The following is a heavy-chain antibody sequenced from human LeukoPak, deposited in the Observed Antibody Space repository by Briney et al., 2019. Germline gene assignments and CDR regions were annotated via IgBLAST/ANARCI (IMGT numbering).Heavy chain of an antibody. CDR3: ARYRSGWYQDFDY. CDR1: GGSTSSYY. J-gene: IGHJ4*02. CDR2: IYYTGST. D-gene: IGHD6-19*01. Sequence: PSETLSLTCTVSGGSTSSYYWSWLRQPPGQGLEWIGHIYYTGSTTYNPSLKSRVTISVDTSKNQFSLKLSSVTAADTAVYYCARYRSGWYQDFDYWGQGTLVTVSS. V-gene: IGHV4-59*01.